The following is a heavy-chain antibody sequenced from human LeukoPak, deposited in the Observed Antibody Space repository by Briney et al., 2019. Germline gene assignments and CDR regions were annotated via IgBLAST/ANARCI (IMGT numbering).Heavy chain of an antibody. J-gene: IGHJ5*02. CDR3: AREVLRVWFDP. V-gene: IGHV3-30-3*01. CDR2: ISYEGSNK. Sequence: GGSLRLSCAASGFTFSSYAMHWVRQAPGKGLEWVAVISYEGSNKYYADSVRGRFTISRDNSKNTLYLQMNSLRAEDTAVYYCAREVLRVWFDPWGQGTLVTVSS. D-gene: IGHD5-12*01. CDR1: GFTFSSYA.